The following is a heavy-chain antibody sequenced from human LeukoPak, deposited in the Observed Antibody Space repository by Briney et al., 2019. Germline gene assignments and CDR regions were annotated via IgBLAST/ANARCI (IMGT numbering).Heavy chain of an antibody. CDR1: GFTFSGSA. Sequence: GGSLRLSCAASGFTFSGSAMHWVRQASGKGLEWVGRIRSKANSYATAYAASVKGRFTISRDDSKNTAYLQMNSLKTEDTAVYYCTSAGSSPPFDYWGQGTLVTVP. CDR3: TSAGSSPPFDY. V-gene: IGHV3-73*01. J-gene: IGHJ4*02. D-gene: IGHD6-13*01. CDR2: IRSKANSYAT.